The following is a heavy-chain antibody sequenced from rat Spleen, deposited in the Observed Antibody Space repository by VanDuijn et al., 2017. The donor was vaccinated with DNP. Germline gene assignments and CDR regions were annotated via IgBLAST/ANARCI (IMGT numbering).Heavy chain of an antibody. J-gene: IGHJ4*01. CDR1: GFTFRDDY. Sequence: EVQLVESGGGLVQPGRSLKLSCAASGFTFRDDYMAWFRQAPTKGLEWVAYISYDGDSTSYGDSVKGRFTISRDNAKSTLYLQMNSLQTEDTAMYFCARSGNYGNYYTMDAWGQGTSVTVSS. CDR2: ISYDGDST. V-gene: IGHV5-22*01. CDR3: ARSGNYGNYYTMDA. D-gene: IGHD1-11*01.